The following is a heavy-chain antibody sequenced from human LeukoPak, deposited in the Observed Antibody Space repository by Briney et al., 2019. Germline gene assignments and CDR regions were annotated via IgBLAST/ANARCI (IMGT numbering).Heavy chain of an antibody. Sequence: PGRSLRLSCAASGFTFSSYDIHWVRQAPGKGLEWVSAISGGGGSTYYADSVKGRFTISRDNSKNTLYLQMNSLRAEDTAVYYCARGKVVTGIDYWGQGTLVTVSS. CDR2: ISGGGGST. V-gene: IGHV3-23*01. D-gene: IGHD2-21*02. CDR1: GFTFSSYD. CDR3: ARGKVVTGIDY. J-gene: IGHJ4*02.